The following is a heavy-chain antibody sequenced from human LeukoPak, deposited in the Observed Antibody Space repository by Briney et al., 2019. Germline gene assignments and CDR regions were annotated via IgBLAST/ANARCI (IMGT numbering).Heavy chain of an antibody. D-gene: IGHD3-3*01. CDR2: IIPILGIA. J-gene: IGHJ6*02. CDR3: VAGQAKGDFWSGYRVDDYYYGMDV. CDR1: GGTFSSYT. V-gene: IGHV1-69*02. Sequence: ASVKVSCKASGGTFSSYTISWVRQAPGQGLEWMGRIIPILGIANYAQKFQGRVTITADKSTSTAYMELSSLRSEDTAVYYCVAGQAKGDFWSGYRVDDYYYGMDVWGQGTTVTVSS.